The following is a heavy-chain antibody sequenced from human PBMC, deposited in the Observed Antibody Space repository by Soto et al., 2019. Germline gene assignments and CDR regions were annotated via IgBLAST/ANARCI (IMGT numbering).Heavy chain of an antibody. V-gene: IGHV1-69*12. Sequence: QVQLVQSGAEVKKPGSSVKVSCKASGGTFSSYAISWVRQAPGQGLEWMGGIIPIFGTANYAQKFQGRVTVTADESTRTAYMELSSLRSEDTAVYYCARELKNIAVAVTGYFDYWGQGTLVTVSS. CDR1: GGTFSSYA. D-gene: IGHD6-19*01. J-gene: IGHJ4*02. CDR2: IIPIFGTA. CDR3: ARELKNIAVAVTGYFDY.